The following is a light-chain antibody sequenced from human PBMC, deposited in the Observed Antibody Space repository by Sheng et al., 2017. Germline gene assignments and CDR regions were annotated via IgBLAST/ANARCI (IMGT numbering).Light chain of an antibody. CDR2: DVT. Sequence: QSALTQPASVSGSPGQSITISCTGSSNDIGAYDYVSWYQKHPGKVPKLVIFDVTFRPSGISPRFSGSKSGDTASLTISGLKTEDEADYYCQSYDGRNWVFGGGTTLTVL. CDR3: QSYDGRNWV. CDR1: SNDIGAYDY. V-gene: IGLV2-14*03. J-gene: IGLJ3*02.